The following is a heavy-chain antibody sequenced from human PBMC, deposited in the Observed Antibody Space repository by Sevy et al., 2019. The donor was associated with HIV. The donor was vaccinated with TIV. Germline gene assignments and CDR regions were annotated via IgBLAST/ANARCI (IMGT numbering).Heavy chain of an antibody. CDR2: ISSSSSTI. CDR3: ARTRTVTAMAGFDY. J-gene: IGHJ4*02. V-gene: IGHV3-48*02. CDR1: GFTFSSYS. Sequence: GGSLRLSCAASGFTFSSYSMNWVRQAPGKGLEWVSYISSSSSTIYYADSVKGQFTISRDNAKNSLYLQMNSLRDEDTTVYYCARTRTVTAMAGFDYWGQGTLVTVSS. D-gene: IGHD5-18*01.